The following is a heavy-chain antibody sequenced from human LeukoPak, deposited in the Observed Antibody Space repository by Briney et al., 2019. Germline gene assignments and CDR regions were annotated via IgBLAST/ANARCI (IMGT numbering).Heavy chain of an antibody. J-gene: IGHJ4*02. Sequence: GGSLRLSCAASGFTFSSYGVHWVRQAPGKGLEWVAVIWYDGSNKYYADSVKGRFTISRDNSKNTLYLQTNSLRAEDTAVYYCAKGGQSWLPYFDYWGQGTLVTVSS. D-gene: IGHD5-24*01. CDR1: GFTFSSYG. CDR3: AKGGQSWLPYFDY. CDR2: IWYDGSNK. V-gene: IGHV3-33*06.